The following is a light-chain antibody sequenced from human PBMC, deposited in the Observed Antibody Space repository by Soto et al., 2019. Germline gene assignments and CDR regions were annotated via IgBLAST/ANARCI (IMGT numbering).Light chain of an antibody. J-gene: IGKJ1*01. CDR1: QSVSSN. CDR3: QQYNNWPPDRT. V-gene: IGKV3-15*01. CDR2: GAS. Sequence: EIVMTQSPATLSVSPGERATLSCRASQSVSSNLAWYQQKPGQAPRLLFYGASTRATGIPARFSGSGSGTDFTLTISSLQSEDFAIYFCQQYNNWPPDRTFGQGTKVEIK.